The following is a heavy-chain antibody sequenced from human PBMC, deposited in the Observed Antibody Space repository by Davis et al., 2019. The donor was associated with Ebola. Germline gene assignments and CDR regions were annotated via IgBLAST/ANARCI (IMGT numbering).Heavy chain of an antibody. CDR1: GYTFTSYG. D-gene: IGHD2-21*02. V-gene: IGHV1-18*04. Sequence: AASVKVSCKASGYTFTSYGISWVRQAPRQGLEWMGWISTYNGNTNFAQKLQGRVTMTTDTSTSSAYMELRSLRSDDTAVYYCARAGRVVVTAMADYWGQGTLVTASS. CDR2: ISTYNGNT. CDR3: ARAGRVVVTAMADY. J-gene: IGHJ4*02.